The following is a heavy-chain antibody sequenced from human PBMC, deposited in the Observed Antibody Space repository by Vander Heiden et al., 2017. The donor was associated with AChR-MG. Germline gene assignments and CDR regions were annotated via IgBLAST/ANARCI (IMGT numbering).Heavy chain of an antibody. V-gene: IGHV3-23*04. CDR3: AKDLFAAGTLLYGMDG. CDR2: IRGSGSDP. CDR1: GFGFDKYA. D-gene: IGHD6-25*01. J-gene: IGHJ6*02. Sequence: EVKLVESGGGLIKPGGSLRLSCAASGFGFDKYAMAWVRPAPGKGMEWVAVIRGSGSDPKYEESVKGRFSISRDNSKNTLFLQMDSLKPEDTAVYFCAKDLFAAGTLLYGMDGWGQGTTVTVSS.